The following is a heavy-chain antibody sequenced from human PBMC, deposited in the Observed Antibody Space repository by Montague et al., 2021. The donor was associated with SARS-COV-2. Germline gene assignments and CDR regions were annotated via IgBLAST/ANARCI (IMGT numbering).Heavy chain of an antibody. CDR1: GGSISSYY. J-gene: IGHJ4*02. D-gene: IGHD3-10*01. V-gene: IGHV4-59*01. Sequence: SETLSLTCTVSGGSISSYYWSWIRQPPGKGLEWIGYIYYSGSTNXNPSLKSRVTISVDTPKNQFSLKLSSVTAADTAVYYCARARSGRLFDYWGQGTLVTVSS. CDR3: ARARSGRLFDY. CDR2: IYYSGST.